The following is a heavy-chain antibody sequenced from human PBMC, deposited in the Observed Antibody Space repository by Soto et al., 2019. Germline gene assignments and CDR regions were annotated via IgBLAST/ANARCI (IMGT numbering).Heavy chain of an antibody. Sequence: SETLSLTCTVSGDSITSNSYFWAWIRQPPGKGLEWIGSIYYSGTTYYNQSLKSRVTISADRSKNQFSLKLSSVTAADTAVYYCARDIMGTNYYYYGMDVWGQGTTVT. V-gene: IGHV4-39*02. CDR3: ARDIMGTNYYYYGMDV. J-gene: IGHJ6*02. D-gene: IGHD2-8*01. CDR2: IYYSGTT. CDR1: GDSITSNSYF.